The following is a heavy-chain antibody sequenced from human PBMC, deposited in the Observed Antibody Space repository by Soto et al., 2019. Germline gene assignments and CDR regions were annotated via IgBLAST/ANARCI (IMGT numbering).Heavy chain of an antibody. CDR1: GFTFSSYG. V-gene: IGHV3-30*18. CDR3: AKDVIWAEDIKGEPITDD. Sequence: GGSLRLSCAASGFTFSSYGMHWVRQAPGKGLEWVAVISYDGSNKYYADSVKGRFTISRDNSKNTLYLQMNSLRTEDTAVYYCAKDVIWAEDIKGEPITDDWGQGT. J-gene: IGHJ4*02. D-gene: IGHD3-16*01. CDR2: ISYDGSNK.